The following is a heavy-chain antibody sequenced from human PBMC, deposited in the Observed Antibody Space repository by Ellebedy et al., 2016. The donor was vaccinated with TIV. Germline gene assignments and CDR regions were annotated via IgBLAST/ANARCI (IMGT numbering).Heavy chain of an antibody. CDR3: ARGRGDIVVVPAAIYLDTAMADY. V-gene: IGHV4-34*01. CDR2: INHSGST. D-gene: IGHD2-2*01. J-gene: IGHJ4*02. Sequence: GSLRLSXAVYGGSFSGYYWSWIRQPPGKGLEWIGEINHSGSTNYNPSLKSRVTISVDTSKNQFSLKLSSVTAADTAVYYCARGRGDIVVVPAAIYLDTAMADYWGQGTLVTVSS. CDR1: GGSFSGYY.